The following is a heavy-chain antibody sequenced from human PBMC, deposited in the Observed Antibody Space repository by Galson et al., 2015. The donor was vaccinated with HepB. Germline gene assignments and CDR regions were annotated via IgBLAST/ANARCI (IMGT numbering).Heavy chain of an antibody. D-gene: IGHD6-13*01. Sequence: SVKVSCKASGYTFTTYYMHWVRQAPGQGLEWMGWINPNGGGTNYAQKFQGRVTMTTDTSINTAFMELSRLRSDDTAVYYCARDNLASTGSGYYYGMDVWGQGTTVIVSS. CDR3: ARDNLASTGSGYYYGMDV. V-gene: IGHV1-2*02. CDR1: GYTFTTYY. J-gene: IGHJ6*02. CDR2: INPNGGGT.